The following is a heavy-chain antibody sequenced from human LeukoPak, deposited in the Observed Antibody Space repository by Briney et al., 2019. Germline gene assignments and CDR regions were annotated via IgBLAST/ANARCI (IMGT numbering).Heavy chain of an antibody. CDR1: GGSISSGAYY. CDR2: IYYSGST. V-gene: IGHV4-39*01. J-gene: IGHJ4*02. CDR3: ARTTPHSRYYFDY. D-gene: IGHD4-17*01. Sequence: PSETLSLTCTVSGGSISSGAYYWGWLRQPPGKGLDWIGSIYYSGSTYYNPSLKSLVTISVDTSKNQFSLKLSSVTAADTAVYYCARTTPHSRYYFDYWGQGTLVTVSS.